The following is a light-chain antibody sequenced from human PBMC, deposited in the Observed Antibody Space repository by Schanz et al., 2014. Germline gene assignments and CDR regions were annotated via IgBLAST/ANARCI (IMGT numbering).Light chain of an antibody. Sequence: IVLTQSPGTLSLSPGDRATLSCRASQSVENAYVAWYRQKPGRAPRLVIYGASERATGIPARFSGSGSGTDFTLTISRLEPEDFAVYYCQQYGSSRYTFGQGTKLEIK. CDR2: GAS. CDR1: QSVENAY. CDR3: QQYGSSRYT. J-gene: IGKJ2*01. V-gene: IGKV3-20*01.